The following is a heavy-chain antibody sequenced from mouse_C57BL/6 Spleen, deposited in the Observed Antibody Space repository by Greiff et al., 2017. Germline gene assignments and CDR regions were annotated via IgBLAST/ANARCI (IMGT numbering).Heavy chain of an antibody. CDR2: ISSGSSTI. V-gene: IGHV5-17*01. CDR1: GFTFSDYG. Sequence: VQLQQSGGGLVKPGGSLKLSCAASGFTFSDYGMHWVRQAPEKGLEWVAYISSGSSTIYYADTVKGRFTISRDNAKNTLFLQMTSLRSEDTAMYYCARASYYDYDVPFAYWGQGTLVTVSA. J-gene: IGHJ3*01. CDR3: ARASYYDYDVPFAY. D-gene: IGHD2-4*01.